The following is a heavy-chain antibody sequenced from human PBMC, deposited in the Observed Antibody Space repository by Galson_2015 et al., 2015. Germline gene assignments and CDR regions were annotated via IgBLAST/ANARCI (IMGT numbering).Heavy chain of an antibody. CDR1: GFTFSSYS. Sequence: SLRLSCAASGFTFSSYSMNWVRQAPGKGLEWVSSISSSSSYIYYADSVKGRFTISRDNAKNSLYLQMNSLRAEDTAVYYCARDPAAIGYFDYWGQGTLVTVSS. D-gene: IGHD2-2*01. CDR2: ISSSSSYI. CDR3: ARDPAAIGYFDY. V-gene: IGHV3-21*01. J-gene: IGHJ4*02.